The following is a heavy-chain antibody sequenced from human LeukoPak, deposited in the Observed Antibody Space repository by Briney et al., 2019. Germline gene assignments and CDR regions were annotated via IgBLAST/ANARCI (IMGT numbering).Heavy chain of an antibody. CDR2: IYPGDSDT. V-gene: IGHV5-51*01. J-gene: IGHJ4*02. Sequence: GESLKISCKGSGYSFTSYWIGWVRQMPGEGLEWMGIIYPGDSDTRYSPSFQGQVTISADKSISTAYLQWSSLKASDTAMYYCARQLGNYDSSGYYREDYWGQGTLVTVSS. D-gene: IGHD3-22*01. CDR1: GYSFTSYW. CDR3: ARQLGNYDSSGYYREDY.